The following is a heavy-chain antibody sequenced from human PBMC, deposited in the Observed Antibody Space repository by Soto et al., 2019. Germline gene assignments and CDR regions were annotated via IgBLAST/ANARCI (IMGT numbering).Heavy chain of an antibody. CDR3: ARDYNRYCSSTSCWAECFDY. V-gene: IGHV3-33*01. D-gene: IGHD2-2*01. J-gene: IGHJ4*02. CDR2: IWYDGSNK. CDR1: GFTFSSYG. Sequence: QVQLVESGGGVVQPGRSLRLSCAASGFTFSSYGMHWVRQAPGKGLEWVAVIWYDGSNKYYADSVKGRFTISRDNSKNTLYLQMNSLRAEDTAVYYCARDYNRYCSSTSCWAECFDYWGQGTLVTVSS.